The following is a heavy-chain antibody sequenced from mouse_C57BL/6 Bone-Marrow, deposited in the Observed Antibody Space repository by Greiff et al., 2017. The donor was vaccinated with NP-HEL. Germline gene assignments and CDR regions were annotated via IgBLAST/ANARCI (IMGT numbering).Heavy chain of an antibody. V-gene: IGHV1-82*01. CDR3: ASSFFAY. D-gene: IGHD1-1*01. J-gene: IGHJ3*01. CDR2: IYPGDGDT. Sequence: VQLQQSGPELVKPGASVKISCKASGYAFSSSWMNWVKQRPGKGLEWIGRIYPGDGDTNYIGKFKGKATLTADKSSRTAYMQLSSLTSEDSAVYFCASSFFAYWGQGTLVTVSA. CDR1: GYAFSSSW.